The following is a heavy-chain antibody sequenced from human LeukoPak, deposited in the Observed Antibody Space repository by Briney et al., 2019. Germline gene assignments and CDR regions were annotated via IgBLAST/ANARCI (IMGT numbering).Heavy chain of an antibody. CDR1: GGSISSISYY. CDR3: ARGHKYGSGSYLWAEWFDP. Sequence: KPSETLSLTCSVSGGSISSISYYWGWIRQPPGKGLEWIGSIYYSGSTNYNPSLKSRVTISIDTSKNQFSLKLSSVTAADTAVYYCARGHKYGSGSYLWAEWFDPWGQGTLVTVSS. D-gene: IGHD3-10*01. V-gene: IGHV4-39*01. J-gene: IGHJ5*02. CDR2: IYYSGST.